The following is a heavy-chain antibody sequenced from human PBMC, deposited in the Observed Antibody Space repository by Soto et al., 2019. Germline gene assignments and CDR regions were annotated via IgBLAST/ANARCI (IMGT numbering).Heavy chain of an antibody. J-gene: IGHJ4*02. V-gene: IGHV1-69*10. Sequence: ASVKVSCKASGGTFSSYTISWVRQAPGQGLEWMGGIIPILGIANYAQKFQGRVTITVDKSTSTAYMELSSLRSEDTAVYFCSNLWFVELEPLGGSFPLDYWGQGTMVTVSS. CDR2: IIPILGIA. D-gene: IGHD3-10*01. CDR3: SNLWFVELEPLGGSFPLDY. CDR1: GGTFSSYT.